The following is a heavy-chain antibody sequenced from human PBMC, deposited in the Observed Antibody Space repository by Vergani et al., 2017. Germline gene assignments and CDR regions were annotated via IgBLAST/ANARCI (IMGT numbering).Heavy chain of an antibody. Sequence: QAHLVQSGAEVRKPGASVKVSCKASGYLFTGYYIHWVRQAPGQGLEWMGWINPNRDGANYAQKFQDRVTMTRDTSIITAYMELSSLRSDDTAIYYCAREGGVVVRGAWDGMDVWGQGTTVTVSS. J-gene: IGHJ6*02. V-gene: IGHV1-2*02. D-gene: IGHD3-10*01. CDR1: GYLFTGYY. CDR2: INPNRDGA. CDR3: AREGGVVVRGAWDGMDV.